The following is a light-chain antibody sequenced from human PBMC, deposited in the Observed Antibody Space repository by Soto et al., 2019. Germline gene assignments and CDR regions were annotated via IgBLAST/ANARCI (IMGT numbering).Light chain of an antibody. CDR1: RGIANY. Sequence: PMTQSPPSLSASVGDRVTITCRASRGIANYVNWHQHKLGKAPKLLIYSATNLQSGVPSRFSGSGSGTSFTFTISGLQPDDSATYYCQESNSVPFSFGGGTKLEIK. V-gene: IGKV1-39*01. CDR2: SAT. CDR3: QESNSVPFS. J-gene: IGKJ4*01.